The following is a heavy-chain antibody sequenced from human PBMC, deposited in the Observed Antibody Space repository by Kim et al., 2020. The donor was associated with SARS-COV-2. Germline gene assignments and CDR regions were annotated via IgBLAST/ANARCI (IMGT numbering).Heavy chain of an antibody. CDR2: ISYDGSNK. CDR1: GFTFSSYG. V-gene: IGHV3-30*18. J-gene: IGHJ6*02. CDR3: AKDGGYCSGGSCQRIYYYYYGMDV. Sequence: GGSLRLSCAASGFTFSSYGMHWVRQAPGKGLEWVAVISYDGSNKYYADSVKGRFTISRDNSKNTLYLQMNSLRAEDTAVYYCAKDGGYCSGGSCQRIYYYYYGMDVWGQGSTVTVSS. D-gene: IGHD2-15*01.